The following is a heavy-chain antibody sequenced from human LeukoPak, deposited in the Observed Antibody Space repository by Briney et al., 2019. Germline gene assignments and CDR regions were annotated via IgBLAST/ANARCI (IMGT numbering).Heavy chain of an antibody. CDR3: AKEVYCTNGVCQYFDY. D-gene: IGHD2-8*01. CDR1: GFTFSSYA. J-gene: IGHJ4*02. CDR2: ISGSGGST. Sequence: GGSLRLSCAASGFTFSSYAMSWVRQAPGKGLEWVSAISGSGGSTYYADSVKGRFTISRDNSKNTLYLQMNSLRAEDTAVYYCAKEVYCTNGVCQYFDYWGQGTLVTVSS. V-gene: IGHV3-23*01.